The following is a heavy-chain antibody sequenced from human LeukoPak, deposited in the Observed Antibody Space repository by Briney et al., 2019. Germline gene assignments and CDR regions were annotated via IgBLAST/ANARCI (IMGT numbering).Heavy chain of an antibody. D-gene: IGHD6-19*01. CDR3: ARDLRIAVAGKGTHYYYYGMDV. J-gene: IGHJ6*02. Sequence: SVKVSCKASGGTFSSYAISWVRQAPGQGLEWMGGIIPIFGTANYAQKFQGRVTITADESTSTAYMELSSLRSEDTAVYYCARDLRIAVAGKGTHYYYYGMDVWGQGTTVTVSS. V-gene: IGHV1-69*13. CDR1: GGTFSSYA. CDR2: IIPIFGTA.